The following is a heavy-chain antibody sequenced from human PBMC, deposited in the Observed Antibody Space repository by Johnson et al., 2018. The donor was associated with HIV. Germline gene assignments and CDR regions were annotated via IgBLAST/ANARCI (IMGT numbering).Heavy chain of an antibody. CDR3: ARGLIAVAGFDAFDI. V-gene: IGHV3-30-3*01. CDR2: ISYDGSNK. J-gene: IGHJ3*02. D-gene: IGHD6-19*01. CDR1: GFSFSSYA. Sequence: QVQLVESGGGLVQPGGSLRLSCAASGFSFSSYAMHWVRQAPGKGLEWVAVISYDGSNKYYADSVKGRFTISRDNAKNSLYLQMNSLRAEDTAVYYCARGLIAVAGFDAFDIWGQGTMVTVSS.